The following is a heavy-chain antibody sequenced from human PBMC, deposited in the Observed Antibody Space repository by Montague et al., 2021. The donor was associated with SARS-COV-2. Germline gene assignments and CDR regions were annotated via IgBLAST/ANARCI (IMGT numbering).Heavy chain of an antibody. V-gene: IGHV3-13*04. CDR1: GLTFSSYD. Sequence: LRLSCAASGLTFSSYDMHWVRQATGKGLEWVSPIGTAGDTYYPGSVKGRFTISRENAKNSLYLQMNSLRAGDTAVYYCARAGYSSSWPLRLYWYFDLWGRGTLVTVSS. CDR3: ARAGYSSSWPLRLYWYFDL. CDR2: IGTAGDT. D-gene: IGHD6-13*01. J-gene: IGHJ2*01.